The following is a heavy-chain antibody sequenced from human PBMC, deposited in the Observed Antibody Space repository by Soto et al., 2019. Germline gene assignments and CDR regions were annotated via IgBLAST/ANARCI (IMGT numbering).Heavy chain of an antibody. J-gene: IGHJ4*02. CDR2: ISYSGST. V-gene: IGHV4-30-4*01. D-gene: IGHD3-22*01. Sequence: PSETLSLTCSVSGGSISSGDYYWSWIRQSPGKGLEWIGYISYSGSTYYNPSLKSRVTISADTSKHQFSLKLSSVTGADTAVYYCARSPYDTFDYWGQGTLVTVSS. CDR3: ARSPYDTFDY. CDR1: GGSISSGDYY.